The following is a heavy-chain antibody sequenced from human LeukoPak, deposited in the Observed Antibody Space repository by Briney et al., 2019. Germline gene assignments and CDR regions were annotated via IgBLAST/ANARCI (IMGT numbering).Heavy chain of an antibody. CDR1: GFTFSSYW. CDR3: ARGAITSRGFDP. D-gene: IGHD2-2*01. CDR2: ISSSGGIS. J-gene: IGHJ5*02. Sequence: GGSLRLSCAASGFTFSSYWMSWVRQAPGKGLEWVSSISSSGGISFYADSVKGRFTTSRDNSKNTLYLQMNSLTDEDTAVYYCARGAITSRGFDPWGQGTLVTVSS. V-gene: IGHV3-23*01.